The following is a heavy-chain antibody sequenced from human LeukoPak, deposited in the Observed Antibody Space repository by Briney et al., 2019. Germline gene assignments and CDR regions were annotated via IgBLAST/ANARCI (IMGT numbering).Heavy chain of an antibody. D-gene: IGHD6-13*01. Sequence: SETLSLTCTVSGGSISSGDYYWSWIRQHPGKGLEWIGYIYYSGSTYYNPSLKSRVTISVDTSKNQFSLKLSSVTAADTAVYYCARVMAAADHFDYWGQGTLVTVSS. V-gene: IGHV4-61*08. J-gene: IGHJ4*02. CDR1: GGSISSGDYY. CDR3: ARVMAAADHFDY. CDR2: IYYSGST.